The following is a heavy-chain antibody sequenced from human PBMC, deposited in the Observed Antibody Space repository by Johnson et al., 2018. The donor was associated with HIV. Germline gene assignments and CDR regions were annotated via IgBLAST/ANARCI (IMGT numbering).Heavy chain of an antibody. CDR3: AKHLGSDAFDY. Sequence: VQLVESGGGLVKPGGSLRLSCAASVFTFSTNAMSWVRQAPGKGLEWVSVITGDGGRTHYADSVRGRFIISRDNSKNTVYLQMNTLRADDTAVYYCAKHLGSDAFDYWGQGTLVTVSS. V-gene: IGHV3-23*04. J-gene: IGHJ3*01. CDR1: VFTFSTNA. D-gene: IGHD1-26*01. CDR2: ITGDGGRT.